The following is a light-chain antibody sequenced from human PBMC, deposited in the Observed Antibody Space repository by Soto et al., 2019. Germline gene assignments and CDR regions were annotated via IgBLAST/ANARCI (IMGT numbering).Light chain of an antibody. Sequence: LTQSPASLSLSPGERATLSCRASQTVGISLAWYQHKPGQPPRLLIYDASKRATGIPARFSVSGSGTDFTLTISSLEPEDFAVYYCQQLTNWLFTFGAGTKVDIK. CDR2: DAS. CDR1: QTVGIS. J-gene: IGKJ3*01. CDR3: QQLTNWLFT. V-gene: IGKV3-11*01.